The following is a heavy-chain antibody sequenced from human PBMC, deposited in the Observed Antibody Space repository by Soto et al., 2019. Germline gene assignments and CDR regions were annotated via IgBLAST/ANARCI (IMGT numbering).Heavy chain of an antibody. CDR2: ISWNSGTI. CDR1: GFKFEEYG. CDR3: AKSTGGTANGMDV. Sequence: EVQLVESGGGLVQPGRSLRLTCGLSGFKFEEYGMFWVRQAPGKGLEWVSGISWNSGTIGYADSVKGRFTVSRDNAKNSLYLQMSSLRAEDTALYYCAKSTGGTANGMDVWGQGTTVTVSS. D-gene: IGHD2-8*02. V-gene: IGHV3-9*01. J-gene: IGHJ6*02.